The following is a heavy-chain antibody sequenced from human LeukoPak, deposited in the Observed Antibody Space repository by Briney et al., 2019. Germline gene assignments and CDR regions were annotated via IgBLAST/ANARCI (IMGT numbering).Heavy chain of an antibody. V-gene: IGHV3-7*01. Sequence: GGSLRLSCAASGFTFSDYWMSWVRQSPGKGLEWVANIKHDGSEKYYVDSVKGRFTISRDNAKNSLYVQMNSLRAEDTAVYYCAKEGYSRGYYSYYYMDVWGKGTTVTVSS. J-gene: IGHJ6*03. CDR2: IKHDGSEK. CDR1: GFTFSDYW. D-gene: IGHD6-13*01. CDR3: AKEGYSRGYYSYYYMDV.